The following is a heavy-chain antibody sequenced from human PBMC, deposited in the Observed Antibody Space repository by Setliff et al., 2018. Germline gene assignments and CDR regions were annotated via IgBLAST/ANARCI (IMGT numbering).Heavy chain of an antibody. CDR1: GGSISSGDYY. Sequence: SETLSLTCTVSGGSISSGDYYWSWIRQPPGKGLVWIGYIYYSGSTYYNPSLKSRVTISGDTSKNQFSLKLNPVTAADTAVYYCARESRYYYGSGSLKGFDPWGQGTLVTVSS. V-gene: IGHV4-30-4*08. D-gene: IGHD3-10*01. CDR3: ARESRYYYGSGSLKGFDP. CDR2: IYYSGST. J-gene: IGHJ5*02.